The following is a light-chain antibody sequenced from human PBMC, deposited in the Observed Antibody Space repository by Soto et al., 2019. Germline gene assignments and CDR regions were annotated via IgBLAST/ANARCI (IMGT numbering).Light chain of an antibody. V-gene: IGLV2-14*01. CDR3: NSYAGTSYV. J-gene: IGLJ1*01. CDR2: GVS. Sequence: QSALTQPASVSGSPGQSITISCTGTSSDVGAYNYVSWYQQYPGKAPKLMIYGVSYRPSGVSNRFSGSKSGNTASLTISGLQAEDEADYYCNSYAGTSYVFGTGTKVTVL. CDR1: SSDVGAYNY.